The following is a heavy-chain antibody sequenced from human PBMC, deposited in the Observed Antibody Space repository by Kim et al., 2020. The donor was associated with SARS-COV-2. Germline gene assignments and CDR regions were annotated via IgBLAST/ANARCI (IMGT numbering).Heavy chain of an antibody. CDR1: GYSINSDYY. Sequence: SETLSLTCTVSGYSINSDYYWGWIRQPPGKGLEWIGSIYHSGSTYYKPSLKSRVTISIDTSKNQFSLKLSSVTTADTAVYYCARADNRAVTIDYWGQGTLVTVSS. CDR3: ARADNRAVTIDY. CDR2: IYHSGST. V-gene: IGHV4-38-2*02. D-gene: IGHD4-17*01. J-gene: IGHJ4*02.